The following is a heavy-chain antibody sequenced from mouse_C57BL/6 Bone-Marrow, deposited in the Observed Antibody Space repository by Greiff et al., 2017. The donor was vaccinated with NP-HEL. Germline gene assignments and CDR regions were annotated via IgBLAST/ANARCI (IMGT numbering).Heavy chain of an antibody. CDR2: ISYDGSN. Sequence: DVKLQESGPGLVKPSQSLSLTCSVTGYSITSGYYWNWIRQFPGNKLEWMGYISYDGSNNYNPSLKNRISITRDTSKNQFFLKLNSVTTEDTATYYCARENYGSRDYWGKGTTLTVSS. CDR3: ARENYGSRDY. CDR1: GYSITSGYY. J-gene: IGHJ2*01. D-gene: IGHD1-1*01. V-gene: IGHV3-6*01.